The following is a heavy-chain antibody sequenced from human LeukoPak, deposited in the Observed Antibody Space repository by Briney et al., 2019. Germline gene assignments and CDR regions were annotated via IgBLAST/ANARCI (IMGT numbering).Heavy chain of an antibody. CDR2: IYYSGST. CDR3: ARESYYGSGSYYNWFDP. J-gene: IGHJ5*02. V-gene: IGHV4-59*01. D-gene: IGHD3-10*01. CDR1: GGSISSYY. Sequence: SETLSLTCTVSGGSISSYYWSWIRQPPGKGLEWIGYIYYSGSTSYNPSLKSRVTISVDTSKNQFSLKLSSVTAADTAVYYCARESYYGSGSYYNWFDPWGQGTLVTVSS.